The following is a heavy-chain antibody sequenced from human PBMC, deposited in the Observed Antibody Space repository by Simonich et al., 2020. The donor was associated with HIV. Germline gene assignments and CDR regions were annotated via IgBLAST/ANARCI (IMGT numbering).Heavy chain of an antibody. CDR1: GGSFSGNY. V-gene: IGHV4-34*01. CDR2: INPIGSA. Sequence: QVQLQQWGAGLLKPSETLSLTCAIYGGSFSGNYCSWIRQPPGKGLEWIGEINPIGSANYNPSLTSRVTISLHTSKKQFSLKVNSVTAADTAVYYCATSSGGNEYWGQGTLVTVSS. D-gene: IGHD3-10*01. CDR3: ATSSGGNEY. J-gene: IGHJ4*02.